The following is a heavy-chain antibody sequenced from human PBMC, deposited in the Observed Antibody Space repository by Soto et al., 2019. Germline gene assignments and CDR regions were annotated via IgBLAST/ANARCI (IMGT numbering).Heavy chain of an antibody. CDR2: IYYSGST. D-gene: IGHD6-13*01. CDR3: ARLTYSRSPWSHNWFDP. Sequence: SETLSLTCTVSGGSISSYYWSWIRQPPGKGLEWIGYIYYSGSTNYNPSLKSRVTISVDTSKNQFSLKLSSVTAADTAVYYCARLTYSRSPWSHNWFDPWGQGTLVTVSS. V-gene: IGHV4-59*08. CDR1: GGSISSYY. J-gene: IGHJ5*02.